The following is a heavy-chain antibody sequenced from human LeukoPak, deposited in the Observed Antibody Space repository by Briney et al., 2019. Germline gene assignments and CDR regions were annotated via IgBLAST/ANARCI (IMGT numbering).Heavy chain of an antibody. CDR2: INAGNGNT. D-gene: IGHD5-24*01. J-gene: IGHJ4*02. CDR1: GYTFTSYA. Sequence: ASVKVSCKASGYTFTSYAMHWVRQAPGQRLEWMGWINAGNGNTKYSQKFQGRVTITRDTSASTAYMELSSLRSEDTAVYYCARGFGDGYNPLDYWGQGTLVTVSS. CDR3: ARGFGDGYNPLDY. V-gene: IGHV1-3*01.